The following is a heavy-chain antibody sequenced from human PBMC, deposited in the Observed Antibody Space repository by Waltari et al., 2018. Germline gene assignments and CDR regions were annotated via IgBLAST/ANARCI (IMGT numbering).Heavy chain of an antibody. CDR2: CYPEGRT. CDR1: GGSIRTYY. V-gene: IGHV4-4*07. Sequence: QVQLQESGPGLVKPSETLSLTCTVSGGSIRTYYWSWIRQPAGKGLEWVWSCYPEGRTNENPTLKSRHTMSVDTCKNQFSLKLSAVTAADTAVYYCARDLYRIEPRGLAPWGQGTLVTVSS. J-gene: IGHJ5*02. CDR3: ARDLYRIEPRGLAP.